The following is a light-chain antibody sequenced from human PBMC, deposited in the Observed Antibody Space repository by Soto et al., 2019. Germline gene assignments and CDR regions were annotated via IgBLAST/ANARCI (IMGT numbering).Light chain of an antibody. V-gene: IGLV1-44*01. CDR3: AAWDDSLSGWV. CDR1: SSNIGRNI. J-gene: IGLJ3*02. CDR2: SSN. Sequence: QSVLTQPPSASGTPGQRVTISCSGSSSNIGRNIVNWYQQFPGTAPKLLMYSSNQRPPGVPDRFSASKSGTSASLAISGLQSEDEADYYCAAWDDSLSGWVFGGGTKLTVL.